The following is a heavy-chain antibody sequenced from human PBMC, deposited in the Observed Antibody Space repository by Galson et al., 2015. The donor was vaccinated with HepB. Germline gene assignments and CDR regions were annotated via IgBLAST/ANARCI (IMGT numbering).Heavy chain of an antibody. D-gene: IGHD6-13*01. V-gene: IGHV7-4-1*02. CDR1: GYTFTTYA. CDR3: ASHSSSWYY. Sequence: SVKVSCKASGYTFTTYAMNWVRQAPGQGLEWMGWINTNTGNPTYAQGFTGRFVFSLNTSVSTAYLQISSLKAEDTAVYYCASHSSSWYYWGQGTLVTVSS. J-gene: IGHJ4*02. CDR2: INTNTGNP.